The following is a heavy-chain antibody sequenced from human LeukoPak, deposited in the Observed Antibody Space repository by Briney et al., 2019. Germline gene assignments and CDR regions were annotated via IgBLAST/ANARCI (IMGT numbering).Heavy chain of an antibody. J-gene: IGHJ3*02. CDR2: IYTSGST. CDR3: ARDSERYLDAFDI. Sequence: SQTLSLTCTVSGGSISSGSYYWSWIRQPAGKGLEWIGRIYTSGSTNYNPSLKSRVTISVDTSKNQFSLKLSSVTAPDTAVYYCARDSERYLDAFDIWGQGTMVTVSS. D-gene: IGHD1-1*01. CDR1: GGSISSGSYY. V-gene: IGHV4-61*02.